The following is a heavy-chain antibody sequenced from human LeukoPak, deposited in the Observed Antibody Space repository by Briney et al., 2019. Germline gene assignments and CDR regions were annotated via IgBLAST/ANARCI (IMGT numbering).Heavy chain of an antibody. J-gene: IGHJ4*02. Sequence: TGGSLRLSCAASGFIFSSYAMSWVRQAPGKGLEWVSSISGSGGHTYYADSVKGRFTISRDNSKNTLYLQMNSLRAEDTAVYYCAKDQQGSRRDYFDYWGQGTLVTVSS. D-gene: IGHD1/OR15-1a*01. CDR3: AKDQQGSRRDYFDY. CDR1: GFIFSSYA. CDR2: ISGSGGHT. V-gene: IGHV3-23*01.